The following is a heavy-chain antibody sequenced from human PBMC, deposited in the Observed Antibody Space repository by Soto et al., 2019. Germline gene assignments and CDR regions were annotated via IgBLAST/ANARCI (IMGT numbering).Heavy chain of an antibody. CDR2: IYYSGST. CDR1: GGSISSSSYY. J-gene: IGHJ5*02. V-gene: IGHV4-39*02. Sequence: PSETLSLICTVSGGSISSSSYYCGWIRQPPGKGLEWIGGIYYSGSTYYNPSLKSRVTISVDTSKNHFSLKLSSVTAADTAVYYCATQEVGGSYLYTFDPWGQGTLVTVSS. CDR3: ATQEVGGSYLYTFDP. D-gene: IGHD1-26*01.